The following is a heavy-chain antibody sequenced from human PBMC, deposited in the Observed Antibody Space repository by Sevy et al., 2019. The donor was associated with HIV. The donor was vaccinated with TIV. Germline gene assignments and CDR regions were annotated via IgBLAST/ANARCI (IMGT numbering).Heavy chain of an antibody. CDR3: AKGFLVGATVGWFDP. CDR1: GFTFSSYA. J-gene: IGHJ5*02. D-gene: IGHD1-26*01. CDR2: ISGSGGST. V-gene: IGHV3-23*01. Sequence: GGSLRLSCAASGFTFSSYAMSWVRQAPGKGLEWVSAISGSGGSTYYADSVKGRFTISIDNSKNTLYLQMNSLRAEDTAVYNCAKGFLVGATVGWFDPWGQGTLVTVSS.